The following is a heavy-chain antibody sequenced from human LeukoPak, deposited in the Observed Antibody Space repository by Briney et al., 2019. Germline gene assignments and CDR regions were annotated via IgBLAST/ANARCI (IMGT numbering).Heavy chain of an antibody. CDR3: ARGEYCSGGSCYSHWFDP. D-gene: IGHD2-15*01. CDR1: GYTFTSYD. J-gene: IGHJ5*02. CDR2: MNPNSGNT. V-gene: IGHV1-8*01. Sequence: ASVKVSCKASGYTFTSYDINWVRQATGQGLEWMGWMNPNSGNTGYAQKFQGRVTMTRNTSISTAYMELSSLRSGDTAVYYCARGEYCSGGSCYSHWFDPWGQGTLVTVSS.